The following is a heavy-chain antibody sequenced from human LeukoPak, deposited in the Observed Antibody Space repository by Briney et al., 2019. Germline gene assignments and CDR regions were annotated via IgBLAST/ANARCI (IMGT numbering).Heavy chain of an antibody. V-gene: IGHV3-30*04. J-gene: IGHJ5*02. CDR3: ARSFTLVRERGRNWLDP. CDR1: GFTFSDYT. CDR2: VSFDGKKK. D-gene: IGHD3-10*01. Sequence: GGSLRLSCAASGFTFSDYTIHWVRQAPGKGLEWVTLVSFDGKKKYYADSVKGRFSISRDNSKNTLYLQMNSLKAEDTAVYYCARSFTLVRERGRNWLDPWGQGTLVTVPS.